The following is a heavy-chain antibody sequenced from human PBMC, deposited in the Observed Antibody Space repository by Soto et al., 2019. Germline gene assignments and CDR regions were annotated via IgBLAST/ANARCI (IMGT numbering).Heavy chain of an antibody. CDR1: GGSVSSYS. J-gene: IGHJ4*02. D-gene: IGHD5-18*01. CDR2: VYYSGST. V-gene: IGHV4-59*02. CDR3: ASSPPAMVAPNI. Sequence: SETLSLTCTVSGGSVSSYSWTWVRQPPGKGLEWIGYVYYSGSTHYNPSLKSRVTISLDTSKNQFSLKLTSVTAADTAMYFCASSPPAMVAPNIWGQGTLVTVSS.